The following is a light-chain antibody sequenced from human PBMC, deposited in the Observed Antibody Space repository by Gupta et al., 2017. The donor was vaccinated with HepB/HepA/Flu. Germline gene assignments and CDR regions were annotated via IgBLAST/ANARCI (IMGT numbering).Light chain of an antibody. V-gene: IGLV3-21*03. CDR2: DDS. Sequence: SSVLTQPPSVSVAPGKTARHTRGGNNIGSKSVHWYQQKPGRAPVLIVYDDSDRPSGIPERFSGSNSGNTATLTISRVEAGDEADYYCQVWDSSSEDYVFGTGTKVTVL. J-gene: IGLJ1*01. CDR1: NIGSKS. CDR3: QVWDSSSEDYV.